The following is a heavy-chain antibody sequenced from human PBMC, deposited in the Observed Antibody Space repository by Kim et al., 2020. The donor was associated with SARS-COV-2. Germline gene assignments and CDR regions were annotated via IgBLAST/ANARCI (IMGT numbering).Heavy chain of an antibody. CDR1: GYTLIEFS. CDR2: FDPEDGET. V-gene: IGHV1-24*01. D-gene: IGHD6-19*01. CDR3: ATAPAVAGSSSIGPKFYYYYGMDV. Sequence: ASVKVSCKVSGYTLIEFSMHWVRQAPGKGLEWMGGFDPEDGETIYAQKFQSRVTMTEDTSTDTAYMELSSLRSEDTAVYYCATAPAVAGSSSIGPKFYYYYGMDVWGQGTTVTVSS. J-gene: IGHJ6*02.